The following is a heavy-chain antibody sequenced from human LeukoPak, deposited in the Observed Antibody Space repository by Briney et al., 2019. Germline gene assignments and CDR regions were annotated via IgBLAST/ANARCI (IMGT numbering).Heavy chain of an antibody. J-gene: IGHJ4*02. D-gene: IGHD3-10*01. Sequence: PGGSLRLSCAASGFTFDDYAMHWVRQAPGKGLEWVSGISWNSGSIGYADSVKGRFTISRDNAKNSLYLQMNSLRAEDTALYYCAKDTLATMVRGVIINWGRGTLVTVSS. CDR3: AKDTLATMVRGVIIN. CDR2: ISWNSGSI. CDR1: GFTFDDYA. V-gene: IGHV3-9*01.